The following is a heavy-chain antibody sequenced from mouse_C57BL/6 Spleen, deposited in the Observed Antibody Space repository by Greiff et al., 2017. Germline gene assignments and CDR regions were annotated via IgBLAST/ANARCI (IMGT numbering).Heavy chain of an antibody. V-gene: IGHV1-26*01. CDR1: GYTFTDYY. CDR3: ARSGRVFSY. Sequence: VQLQHSGPALVKPGASVKISCKASGYTFTDYYMNWVQQSHGKRLEWIGDINPNNGGTSYNQKFKGKATLTVVKYSSTDYMELRSLTSEDSAGYYWARSGRVFSYWGQGTLVAVS. D-gene: IGHD3-1*01. CDR2: INPNNGGT. J-gene: IGHJ3*01.